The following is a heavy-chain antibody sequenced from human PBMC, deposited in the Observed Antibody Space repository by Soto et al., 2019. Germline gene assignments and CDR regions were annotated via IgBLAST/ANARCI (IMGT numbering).Heavy chain of an antibody. Sequence: SETLSLTCTVSGGSVSSGSYYWSWIRQPPGKGLEWIGYIYYSGSTNYNPSLKSRVAISVDTSKNQFSLKLSSVTAADTAVYYCARGVGRLDSWGQGALVTVS. V-gene: IGHV4-61*01. J-gene: IGHJ5*01. CDR1: GGSVSSGSYY. CDR2: IYYSGST. CDR3: ARGVGRLDS.